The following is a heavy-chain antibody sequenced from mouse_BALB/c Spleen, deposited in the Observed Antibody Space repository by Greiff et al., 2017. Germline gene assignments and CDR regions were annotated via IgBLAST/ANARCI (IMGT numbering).Heavy chain of an antibody. CDR1: GFTFSSYA. CDR2: ISSGGSYT. CDR3: ARRGALLRGYFDV. V-gene: IGHV5-9-3*01. J-gene: IGHJ1*01. Sequence: EVKLVESGGGLVKPGGSLKLSCAASGFTFSSYAMSWVRQTPEKRLEWVATISSGGSYTYYPDSVKGRFTISRDNAKNTLYLQMSSLRSEDTAMYYCARRGALLRGYFDVWGAGTTVTVSS. D-gene: IGHD1-1*01.